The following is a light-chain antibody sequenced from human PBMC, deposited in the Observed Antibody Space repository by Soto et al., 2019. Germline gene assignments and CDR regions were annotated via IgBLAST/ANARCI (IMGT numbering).Light chain of an antibody. V-gene: IGKV1-39*01. CDR2: AAS. Sequence: DIQMTQSPPSLSASVGDRVTITCRASQSIFRSLHWYQQKPGKAPKLLIYAASNLQSGVPSRFSGSESGTDFILTISSLQPEDFATYYCQQLYAAPVTFGQGTKVEI. CDR3: QQLYAAPVT. CDR1: QSIFRS. J-gene: IGKJ1*01.